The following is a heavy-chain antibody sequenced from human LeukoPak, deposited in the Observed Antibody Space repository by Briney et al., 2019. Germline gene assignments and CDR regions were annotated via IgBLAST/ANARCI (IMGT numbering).Heavy chain of an antibody. CDR3: ARGTPTRSFDY. CDR1: GYTFTIYG. D-gene: IGHD1-1*01. V-gene: IGHV1-18*01. CDR2: ISAYNGNT. J-gene: IGHJ4*02. Sequence: EASVKVSCKASGYTFTIYGISWVRPAPGQGLEWMGWISAYNGNTNYAQKLQGRVTMTTDTSSSTVYMELRSLRSDDTAVYYCARGTPTRSFDYWGQGTLVTVSS.